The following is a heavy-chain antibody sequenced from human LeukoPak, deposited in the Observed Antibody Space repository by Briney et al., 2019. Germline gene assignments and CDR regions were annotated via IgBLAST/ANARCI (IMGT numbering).Heavy chain of an antibody. CDR1: GFTVSSNY. CDR2: IYSGGST. J-gene: IGHJ4*02. D-gene: IGHD3-10*01. CDR3: ASANMVRGETDH. V-gene: IGHV3-53*01. Sequence: GGSLRLSCAASGFTVSSNYMSWVRQAPGKGLEWVSVIYSGGSTYYADSVKGRFTISRDNSKNTLYLQMNSLRAEDTAVHYCASANMVRGETDHWGQGTLVTVSS.